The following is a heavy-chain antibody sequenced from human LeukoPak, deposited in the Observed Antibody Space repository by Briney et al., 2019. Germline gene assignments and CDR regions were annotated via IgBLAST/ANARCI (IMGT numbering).Heavy chain of an antibody. J-gene: IGHJ3*02. CDR2: VYYSGST. CDR1: GGSISSYY. CDR3: ARNNYYEDAFDI. Sequence: PSETLSLTCTVSGGSISSYYWSWIRQPPGKGLEWIGYVYYSGSTNYNPSLKSRVTISVDTSKNQFSLKLSSVTAADTAVYYCARNNYYEDAFDIWGQGTMVTVSS. D-gene: IGHD3-22*01. V-gene: IGHV4-59*01.